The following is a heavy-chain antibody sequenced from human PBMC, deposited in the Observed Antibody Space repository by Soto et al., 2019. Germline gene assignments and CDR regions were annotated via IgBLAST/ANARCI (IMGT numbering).Heavy chain of an antibody. J-gene: IGHJ4*02. Sequence: QVQLVQSGAEVKKPGASVKVSCKASGYTFTSYGISWVRQAPGQGLEWMGWISAYNGNTTYEQKLQGRVPMTTDTSTSTAYLELRSLRSDDTAVYYCARDKGDGSGSYYGYWGQGTLVTVSS. V-gene: IGHV1-18*01. D-gene: IGHD3-10*01. CDR2: ISAYNGNT. CDR3: ARDKGDGSGSYYGY. CDR1: GYTFTSYG.